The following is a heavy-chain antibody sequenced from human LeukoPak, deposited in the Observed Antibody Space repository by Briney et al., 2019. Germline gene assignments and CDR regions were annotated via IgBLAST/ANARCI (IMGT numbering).Heavy chain of an antibody. J-gene: IGHJ4*02. CDR1: GYTFTAYY. V-gene: IGHV1-2*02. CDR3: ARNGAWGSYRLHDF. D-gene: IGHD3-16*02. CDR2: INSNSGDT. Sequence: ASVKVSCEASGYTFTAYYLHWVRQAPGQGLEWMGWINSNSGDTDSAQKFQGRVTMTRDTSISTAYMELTNLISDDTAVYYCARNGAWGSYRLHDFWGQGTLVTVSS.